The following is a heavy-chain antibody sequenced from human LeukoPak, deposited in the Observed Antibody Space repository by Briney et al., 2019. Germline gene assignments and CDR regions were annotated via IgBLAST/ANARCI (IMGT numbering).Heavy chain of an antibody. D-gene: IGHD3-22*01. J-gene: IGHJ4*02. Sequence: SETLSLTCTVSGGSISSSSYYWGWIRQPPGKGLEWIGSIYHSGSTYYNPSLKSRVTISVGTSKNQFSLKLSSVTAADTAVYYCAREESPGDSSGYQGPIDYWGQGTLVTVSS. CDR2: IYHSGST. V-gene: IGHV4-39*07. CDR1: GGSISSSSYY. CDR3: AREESPGDSSGYQGPIDY.